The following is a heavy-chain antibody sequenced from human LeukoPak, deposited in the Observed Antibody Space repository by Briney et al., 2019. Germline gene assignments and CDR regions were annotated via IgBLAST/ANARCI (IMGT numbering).Heavy chain of an antibody. J-gene: IGHJ5*02. Sequence: EASVKVSSKASGYTFTSYAMHWVRQAPGQGLEWMGIINPSGGSTSYAQKFQGRVTMTRDTSTSTVYMELSSLRSEDTAVYYCARDAGSSGGFDPWGQGTLVTVSS. D-gene: IGHD6-19*01. V-gene: IGHV1-46*01. CDR3: ARDAGSSGGFDP. CDR1: GYTFTSYA. CDR2: INPSGGST.